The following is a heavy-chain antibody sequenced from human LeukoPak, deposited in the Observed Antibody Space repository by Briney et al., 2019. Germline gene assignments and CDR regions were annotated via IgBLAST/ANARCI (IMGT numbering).Heavy chain of an antibody. CDR2: ISVYNGNT. V-gene: IGHV1-18*01. D-gene: IGHD3-16*02. J-gene: IGHJ4*02. CDR3: ARDRTWGSYRTFDY. Sequence: GASVKVSCKASGYAFTNYAISWVRQAPGQGLEWMGWISVYNGNTNYAQKLQGRVTMTADTSTTTAYMELRSLRSEDTAVYYCARDRTWGSYRTFDYWGQGTLVTVSS. CDR1: GYAFTNYA.